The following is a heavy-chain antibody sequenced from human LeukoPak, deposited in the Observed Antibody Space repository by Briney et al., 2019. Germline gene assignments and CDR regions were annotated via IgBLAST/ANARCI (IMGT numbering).Heavy chain of an antibody. CDR3: AQDKGGSSWYYLDS. J-gene: IGHJ4*02. CDR1: VFTFDYYA. D-gene: IGHD6-13*01. CDR2: ISGDGGST. V-gene: IGHV3-43*02. Sequence: PGGSLRLSCAASVFTFDYYAMHWVRHAPGKGLEWGSLISGDGGSTYYTGSVKGRFTISRDNSKNSLYLQMNSLRTEDTPLYYCAQDKGGSSWYYLDSWGQGTLVTVSS.